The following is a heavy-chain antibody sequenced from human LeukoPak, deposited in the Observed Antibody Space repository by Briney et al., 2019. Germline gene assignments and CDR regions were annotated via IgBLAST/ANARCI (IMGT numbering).Heavy chain of an antibody. Sequence: GGSLRLSCAASGFTFSSYGMHWVRQAPGKGLEWVAVIWYDGSNKYYADSVKGRFTISRDNSKNTLYLQMNSLRAEDTAVYYCARGGGSSSWYTWLDYWGQGALVTVTS. V-gene: IGHV3-33*01. CDR3: ARGGGSSSWYTWLDY. D-gene: IGHD6-13*01. J-gene: IGHJ4*02. CDR2: IWYDGSNK. CDR1: GFTFSSYG.